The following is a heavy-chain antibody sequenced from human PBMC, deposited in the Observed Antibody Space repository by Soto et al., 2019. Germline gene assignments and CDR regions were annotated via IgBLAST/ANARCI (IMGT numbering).Heavy chain of an antibody. Sequence: QITLKESGPTLVKPTQTLTLTCTFSGFSLSTSGVGVGWIRQPPGKALEWLALIYWDDDKRYSPSLKSRLTITKDTSKNQVVLTMTNIDPVDTAKYYCAHRPPYYDILTGYYTLDYWGQGTLVTVSS. CDR2: IYWDDDK. CDR3: AHRPPYYDILTGYYTLDY. V-gene: IGHV2-5*02. D-gene: IGHD3-9*01. J-gene: IGHJ4*02. CDR1: GFSLSTSGVG.